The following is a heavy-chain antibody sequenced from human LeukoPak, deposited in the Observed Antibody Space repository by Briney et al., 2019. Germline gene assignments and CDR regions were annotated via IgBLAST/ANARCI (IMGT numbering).Heavy chain of an antibody. Sequence: PSETLSLTCTVSGGSISSYYWTWIRQPPGKGLEWIGYIYYSGNSNYNPSLKSRVTMSVVTSKNQFSLKLTSVTAADTAVYYCASGTYGSDYGGQGTLVTVSS. CDR1: GGSISSYY. CDR3: ASGTYGSDY. D-gene: IGHD3-10*01. J-gene: IGHJ4*02. CDR2: IYYSGNS. V-gene: IGHV4-59*01.